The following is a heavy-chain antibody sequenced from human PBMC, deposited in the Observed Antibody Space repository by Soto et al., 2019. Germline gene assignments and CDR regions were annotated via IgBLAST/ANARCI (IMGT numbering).Heavy chain of an antibody. Sequence: GGSLRLSCAASGFTFSTYWMSWVRQAPEKGLQWVANINQDGGETYCVDSVKGRFTISRDNAKNSLYLQMDSLRAEDTAVYYCVSYGYCSGNSCTRRDFEFWGQAAVVTVS. J-gene: IGHJ4*03. CDR2: INQDGGET. CDR3: VSYGYCSGNSCTRRDFEF. D-gene: IGHD2-15*01. V-gene: IGHV3-7*01. CDR1: GFTFSTYW.